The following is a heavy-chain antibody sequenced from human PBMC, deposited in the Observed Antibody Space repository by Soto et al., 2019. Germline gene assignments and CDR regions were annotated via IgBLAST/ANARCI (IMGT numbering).Heavy chain of an antibody. CDR1: GFTFSSYA. V-gene: IGHV3-30-3*01. Sequence: AESLRLSCAASGFTFSSYAMHWVRQAPGKGLEWVAVISYDGSNKSYADSVKGRFTISRDNSKNTLYLQMNSLRAEDTAVYYCARDKNIRSPYYDILTGYYKGSYYGMDVWTKGPRSPS. CDR3: ARDKNIRSPYYDILTGYYKGSYYGMDV. J-gene: IGHJ6*02. D-gene: IGHD3-9*01. CDR2: ISYDGSNK.